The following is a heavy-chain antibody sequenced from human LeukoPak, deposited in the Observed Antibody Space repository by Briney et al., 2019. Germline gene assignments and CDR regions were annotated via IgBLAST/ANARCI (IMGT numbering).Heavy chain of an antibody. Sequence: SVKVSCKASGGTFSSYAISWVRQAPGQGLEWMGRIIPIFGIANCAQKFQGRVTITADKSTSTAYMELSSLRTEDTAVYYCAISRRSGYCSSTSCYTDYYYYGMDVWGQGTTVTVSS. D-gene: IGHD2-2*02. CDR1: GGTFSSYA. J-gene: IGHJ6*02. CDR3: AISRRSGYCSSTSCYTDYYYYGMDV. CDR2: IIPIFGIA. V-gene: IGHV1-69*04.